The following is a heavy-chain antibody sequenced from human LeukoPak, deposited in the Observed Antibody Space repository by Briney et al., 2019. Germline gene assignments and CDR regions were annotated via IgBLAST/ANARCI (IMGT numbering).Heavy chain of an antibody. CDR2: ISSSGSTI. V-gene: IGHV3-11*01. D-gene: IGHD3-22*01. CDR1: GFTFSDYY. CDR3: ARNPYYYDSSGYDY. J-gene: IGHJ4*02. Sequence: GGSLRLSCAASGFTFSDYYMSWIRQAPGKGLEWVSHISSSGSTIYYADSVKGRFTISRDNAKNSLYLQMNSLRVEDTAVYYCARNPYYYDSSGYDYWGQGTLVTVSS.